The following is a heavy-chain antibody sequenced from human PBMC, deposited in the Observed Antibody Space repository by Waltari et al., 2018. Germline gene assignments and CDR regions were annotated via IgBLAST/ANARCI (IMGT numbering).Heavy chain of an antibody. CDR1: GGSISSISYY. D-gene: IGHD3-10*01. J-gene: IGHJ5*02. Sequence: QLQLQESGPGPVKPSETLSLTCTVSGGSISSISYYWGWVRQPPGKGLEWIGNVYYTGNTYYNPSLKSRVTVSVDTSKNQFSLKLTSVTAADTAVYYCARLPMVRGVIAWFDPWGRGTLVIVSS. V-gene: IGHV4-39*01. CDR2: VYYTGNT. CDR3: ARLPMVRGVIAWFDP.